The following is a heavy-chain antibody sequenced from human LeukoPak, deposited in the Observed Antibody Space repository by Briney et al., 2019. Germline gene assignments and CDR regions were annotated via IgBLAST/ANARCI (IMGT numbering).Heavy chain of an antibody. Sequence: PGGSLRLSCAGSGFTFSSYWMSWVRQAPGKGLEWVAKINQDGSEKDYVDSVEGRFRISRDNAKNELYLQMNSLRDEDAATYFCAREVLLFSGSLETWFDPWGQGALVTVSS. CDR2: INQDGSEK. D-gene: IGHD6-6*01. CDR3: AREVLLFSGSLETWFDP. V-gene: IGHV3-7*03. CDR1: GFTFSSYW. J-gene: IGHJ5*02.